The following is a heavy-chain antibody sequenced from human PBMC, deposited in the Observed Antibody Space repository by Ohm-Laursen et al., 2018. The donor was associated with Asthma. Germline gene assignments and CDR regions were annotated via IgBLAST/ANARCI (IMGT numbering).Heavy chain of an antibody. V-gene: IGHV3-30-3*01. CDR2: ISYDGSNK. Sequence: SLRLSCTASGFTFSSYAMHWVRQAPGKGLEWVAVISYDGSNKYYADSVKGRFTISRDNSKNTLYLQMNSLRAEDTAVYYCASLVGIAAAVTRRYNWFDPWGQGTLVTVSS. J-gene: IGHJ5*02. D-gene: IGHD6-13*01. CDR3: ASLVGIAAAVTRRYNWFDP. CDR1: GFTFSSYA.